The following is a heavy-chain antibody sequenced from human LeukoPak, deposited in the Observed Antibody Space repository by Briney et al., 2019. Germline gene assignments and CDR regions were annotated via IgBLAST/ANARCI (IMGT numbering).Heavy chain of an antibody. V-gene: IGHV1-46*01. Sequence: ASVKVSCKASGYTFTSYYMHWVRQAPGQGLEWMGIINPSGGSTSYAQKFQGRVTMTRDMSTSTVYMELTSLRVEDTAVYYCASGRHDFLHWGQGTLVTVSS. D-gene: IGHD3/OR15-3a*01. J-gene: IGHJ4*02. CDR3: ASGRHDFLH. CDR1: GYTFTSYY. CDR2: INPSGGST.